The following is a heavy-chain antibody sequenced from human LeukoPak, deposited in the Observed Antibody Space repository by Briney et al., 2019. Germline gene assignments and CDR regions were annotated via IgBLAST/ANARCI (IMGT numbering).Heavy chain of an antibody. J-gene: IGHJ4*02. CDR3: VQRGSGSYRPIDY. V-gene: IGHV3-7*01. Sequence: GGSLRLSCAASGFTFSSYWMSWVRQAPGKGPEWVANIKQDGSEKYYVDSVKGRFTISGDNAKNSLYLQMNSLRAEDTAVYYCVQRGSGSYRPIDYWGQGTLVTVSS. D-gene: IGHD3-10*01. CDR2: IKQDGSEK. CDR1: GFTFSSYW.